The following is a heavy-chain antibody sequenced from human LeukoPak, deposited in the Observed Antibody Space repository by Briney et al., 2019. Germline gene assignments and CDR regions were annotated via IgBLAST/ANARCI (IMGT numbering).Heavy chain of an antibody. V-gene: IGHV5-51*01. D-gene: IGHD2-8*02. J-gene: IGHJ4*02. CDR1: GYSFTTYW. CDR3: AISLGLSDTYWDF. Sequence: GESLKISCKASGYSFTTYWIGWVRQMPGKGLEWMEIIYPGDSDARYNPSFQGQVTISVDTSITTAHLQWSSLKASDTAIYYCAISLGLSDTYWDFWGQGTLLTVTS. CDR2: IYPGDSDA.